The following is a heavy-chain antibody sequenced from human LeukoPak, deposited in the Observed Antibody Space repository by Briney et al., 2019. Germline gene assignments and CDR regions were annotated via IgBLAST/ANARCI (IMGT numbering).Heavy chain of an antibody. V-gene: IGHV4-39*01. D-gene: IGHD2-21*02. CDR2: IYYSGNT. CDR1: GRSMRRDTKY. J-gene: IGHJ4*02. CDR3: APYNCSGDCYSVYFDS. Sequence: SETLSLTCSVSGRSMRRDTKYWGWIRQPPGRGLEWIGNIYYSGNTYYNPSLKSRVTISVDTSKKQFSLKLTSVTATDTAVYYCAPYNCSGDCYSVYFDSWGQGTLVTVSS.